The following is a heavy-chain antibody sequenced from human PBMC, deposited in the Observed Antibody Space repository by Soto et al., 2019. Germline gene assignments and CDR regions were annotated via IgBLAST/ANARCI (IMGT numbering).Heavy chain of an antibody. CDR1: GGSISSSSYY. D-gene: IGHD2-21*02. CDR2: IYYSGST. Sequence: PSETLSLTCTVSGGSISSSSYYWGWIRQPPGKGLEWIGSIYYSGSTYYNPSLKSRVTISVDTSKNQFSLKLSSVTAADTAVYYCARSVAYCGGDCYSGVWFAPWGQGTLVTVSS. V-gene: IGHV4-39*01. CDR3: ARSVAYCGGDCYSGVWFAP. J-gene: IGHJ5*02.